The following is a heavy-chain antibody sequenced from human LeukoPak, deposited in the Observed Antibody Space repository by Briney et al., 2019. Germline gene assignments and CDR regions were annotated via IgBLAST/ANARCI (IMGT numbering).Heavy chain of an antibody. Sequence: SETLSLTCTVSGGSISNYYWSWIRQPPGKGLEWIGYIYNSGSTDYNPSLKSRVTISVDRSKNQFSLRLTSVTAADTAIYYCARELWFVNAPGSWLDPWGQGTQVTVSS. J-gene: IGHJ5*02. CDR3: ARELWFVNAPGSWLDP. V-gene: IGHV4-4*08. D-gene: IGHD3-10*01. CDR2: IYNSGST. CDR1: GGSISNYY.